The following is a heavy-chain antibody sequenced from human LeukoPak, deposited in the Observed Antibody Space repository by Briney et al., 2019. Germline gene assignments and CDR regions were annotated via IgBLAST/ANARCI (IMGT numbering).Heavy chain of an antibody. CDR2: INPNSGGT. CDR3: ARGAGIAAAVVDY. D-gene: IGHD6-13*01. V-gene: IGHV1-2*02. CDR1: GYTFTGYY. Sequence: ASVKVSRKASGYTFTGYYMHWVRQAPGQGLEWMGWINPNSGGTNYAQKFQGRVTMTRDTSISTAYMELSRLRSDDTAVYYCARGAGIAAAVVDYWGQGTLVTVSS. J-gene: IGHJ4*02.